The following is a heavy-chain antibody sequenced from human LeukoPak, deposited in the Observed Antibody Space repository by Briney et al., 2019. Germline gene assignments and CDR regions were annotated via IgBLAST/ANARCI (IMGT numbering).Heavy chain of an antibody. CDR1: GFTFSSYS. J-gene: IGHJ4*02. CDR2: ISSSSSTI. V-gene: IGHV3-48*02. D-gene: IGHD1-26*01. Sequence: GSLRLSCAASGFTFSSYSMNWVRQAPGKGLERVSYISSSSSTIYYADSVKGRFTISRDNAKNSLYLQMNSLRDEDTAVYYCARAPSYSGSYYFDYWGQGTLVTVSS. CDR3: ARAPSYSGSYYFDY.